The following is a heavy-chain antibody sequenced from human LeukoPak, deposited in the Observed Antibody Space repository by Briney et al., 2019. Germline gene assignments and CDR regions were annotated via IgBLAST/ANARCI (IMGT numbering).Heavy chain of an antibody. D-gene: IGHD3-10*01. J-gene: IGHJ5*02. Sequence: ASVKVSCKASGFTFTSYDINWMRQTTGQGLEWMGWMNPNNGNTGYAQKFQGRVTMTRDTSISTAYMELRSLRSEDTAMYYCVRDGEGVAISVNYWFDPWGQGTLVTVSS. CDR2: MNPNNGNT. CDR3: VRDGEGVAISVNYWFDP. CDR1: GFTFTSYD. V-gene: IGHV1-8*01.